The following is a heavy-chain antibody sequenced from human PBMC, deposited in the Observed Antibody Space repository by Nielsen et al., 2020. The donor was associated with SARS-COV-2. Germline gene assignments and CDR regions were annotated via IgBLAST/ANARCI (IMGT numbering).Heavy chain of an antibody. D-gene: IGHD3-22*01. V-gene: IGHV1-3*01. CDR1: GYTFTSYG. J-gene: IGHJ4*02. CDR2: INAGNGNT. CDR3: ARADSSGYRRYYFDY. Sequence: ASVKVSCKASGYTFTSYGISWVRQAPGQGPEWMGWINAGNGNTKYSQKFQGRVTITRDTSASTAYMELSSLRSEDTAVYYCARADSSGYRRYYFDYWGQGTLVTVSS.